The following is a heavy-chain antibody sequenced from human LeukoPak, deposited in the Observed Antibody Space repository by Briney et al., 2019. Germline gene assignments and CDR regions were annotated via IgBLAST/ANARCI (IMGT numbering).Heavy chain of an antibody. V-gene: IGHV4-59*01. CDR1: DGAITGYY. Sequence: SETLSLTCTVSDGAITGYYWGWIRQPPGKGLEWIGHIHFGGSTNYNPSLKNRLTILVDTSKNYLSLKLNSVTSADTAVYYCARGYSTSWTHYFDYWGQGALVTVSS. D-gene: IGHD6-13*01. CDR2: IHFGGST. CDR3: ARGYSTSWTHYFDY. J-gene: IGHJ4*02.